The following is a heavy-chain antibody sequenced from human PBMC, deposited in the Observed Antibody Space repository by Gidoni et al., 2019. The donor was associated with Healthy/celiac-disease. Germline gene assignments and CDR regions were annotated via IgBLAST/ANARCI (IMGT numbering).Heavy chain of an antibody. D-gene: IGHD3-3*01. Sequence: QVQLVQSGAEVKKPGASVKVSCKASGYTFTSYYMHWVRQAPGQGLEWMGIINPSGGSTSYAQKFQGRVTMTRDTSTSTVYMELSSLRSEDTAVYYCARELRFLEWDDINWFDPWGQGTLVTVSS. CDR2: INPSGGST. CDR3: ARELRFLEWDDINWFDP. V-gene: IGHV1-46*03. CDR1: GYTFTSYY. J-gene: IGHJ5*02.